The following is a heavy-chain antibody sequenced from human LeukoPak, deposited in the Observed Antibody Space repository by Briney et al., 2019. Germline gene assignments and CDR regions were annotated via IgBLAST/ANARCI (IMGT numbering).Heavy chain of an antibody. V-gene: IGHV3-48*04. CDR1: GFTFSSYS. CDR3: ARVIGSYGDSAY. Sequence: GGSLRLSCAASGFTFSSYSMNWVRQAPGKGLEWLSYISSTSSAIYYADSLKGRFTISRDNAKNSLYLQMDSLRAEDTAVYYCARVIGSYGDSAYWGQGALVTVSS. J-gene: IGHJ4*02. CDR2: ISSTSSAI. D-gene: IGHD3-16*01.